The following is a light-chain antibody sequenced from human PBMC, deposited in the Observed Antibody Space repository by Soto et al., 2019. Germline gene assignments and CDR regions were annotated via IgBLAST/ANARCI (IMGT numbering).Light chain of an antibody. V-gene: IGKV1-5*03. CDR2: KAS. Sequence: DIQMTQSPSTLSGSVGDRVTITCRASQTISSWLALYQQKPGKAPKLLIYKASTLKSGVPSRFSGSGSGTEFTLTISSLQPDDFATYYCLQDYNYPWTFGQGTKVDI. CDR3: LQDYNYPWT. J-gene: IGKJ1*01. CDR1: QTISSW.